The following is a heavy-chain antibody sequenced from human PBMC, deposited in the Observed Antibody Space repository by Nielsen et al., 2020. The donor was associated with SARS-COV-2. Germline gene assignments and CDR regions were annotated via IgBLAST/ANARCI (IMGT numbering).Heavy chain of an antibody. D-gene: IGHD7-27*01. CDR3: ARDRLGIGVDY. CDR2: IYYSGST. J-gene: IGHJ4*02. CDR1: GGSISSYY. V-gene: IGHV4-59*01. Sequence: SETLSLTCTVSGGSISSYYWSWIRQPPGKGLEWIGYIYYSGSTNYNPSLKSRVTISVDTSKNQSSLKLSSVTAADTAVYYCARDRLGIGVDYWGQGTLVTVSS.